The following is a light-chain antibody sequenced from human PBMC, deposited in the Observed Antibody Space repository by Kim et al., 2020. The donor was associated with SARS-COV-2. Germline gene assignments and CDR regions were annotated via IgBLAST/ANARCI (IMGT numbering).Light chain of an antibody. CDR2: EVS. J-gene: IGLJ2*01. V-gene: IGLV2-8*01. CDR1: SSDVGNYKY. Sequence: QSALTQPPSASGSPGQSVTISCTGTSSDVGNYKYVSWYQQHPGKAPKLIIYEVSQRTSGVPDRFSGSKSGNTASLTVSGLQAEDEADYYCCSYAGSNNFEVVFGGGTQLTVL. CDR3: CSYAGSNNFEVV.